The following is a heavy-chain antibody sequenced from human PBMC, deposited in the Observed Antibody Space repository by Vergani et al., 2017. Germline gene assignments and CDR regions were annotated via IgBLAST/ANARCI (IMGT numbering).Heavy chain of an antibody. V-gene: IGHV3-7*01. Sequence: EVQLVESGGGLVQPGGSLRLSCAASGFTSSSYWMSWVRQAPGKGLEWVANIKQDGSEKYYVDSVKGRFTISRDNAKNSLYLQMNSLRAEDTAVYYCARITYRYFDYWGQGTLVTVSS. D-gene: IGHD3-10*01. CDR3: ARITYRYFDY. CDR2: IKQDGSEK. J-gene: IGHJ4*02. CDR1: GFTSSSYW.